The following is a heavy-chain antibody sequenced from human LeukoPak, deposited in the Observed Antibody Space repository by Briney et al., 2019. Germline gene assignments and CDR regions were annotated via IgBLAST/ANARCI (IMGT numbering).Heavy chain of an antibody. CDR2: ISSSGSTI. CDR3: ARDRGYCSSTSCYRILYYCGMDV. D-gene: IGHD2-2*01. Sequence: GGSLRLSCAASGFTFSDYYMSWIRQAPGKGLEWVSYISSSGSTIYYADSVKGRFTISRDNAKNSLYLQMNSLRAEDTAVYYCARDRGYCSSTSCYRILYYCGMDVWGQGTTVTVSS. V-gene: IGHV3-11*01. CDR1: GFTFSDYY. J-gene: IGHJ6*02.